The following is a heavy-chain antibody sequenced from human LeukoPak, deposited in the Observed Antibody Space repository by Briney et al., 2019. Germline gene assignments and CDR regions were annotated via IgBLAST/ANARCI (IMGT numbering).Heavy chain of an antibody. Sequence: GGSLSLSCATSGFTFSSYRMNWVRQAPGKGLEWVSSISSSSSTIYYADSVKGRFTISRDNSKNTLYLQMNSLRAEGTAVYYCAKDSSPCSSTSCCYYRARPFDYWGQGTLVTVSS. CDR3: AKDSSPCSSTSCCYYRARPFDY. J-gene: IGHJ4*02. D-gene: IGHD2-2*01. CDR2: ISSSSSTI. V-gene: IGHV3-48*01. CDR1: GFTFSSYR.